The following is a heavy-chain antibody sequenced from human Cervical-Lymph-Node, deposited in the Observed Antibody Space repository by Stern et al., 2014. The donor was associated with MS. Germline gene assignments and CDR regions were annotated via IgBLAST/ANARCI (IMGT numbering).Heavy chain of an antibody. V-gene: IGHV2-70*04. Sequence: QVTLKESGPAQVKPTQTLTLTCTFSGFSLSTSGMRVSWIRQPPGKALEWLARIDWDDDKFYNSSLKTSLTISKDTSKNQVVLTMTNMDPADTATYYCARIGRSSGWNNWFDPWGPGTLVTVSS. CDR3: ARIGRSSGWNNWFDP. CDR1: GFSLSTSGMR. D-gene: IGHD6-19*01. J-gene: IGHJ5*02. CDR2: IDWDDDK.